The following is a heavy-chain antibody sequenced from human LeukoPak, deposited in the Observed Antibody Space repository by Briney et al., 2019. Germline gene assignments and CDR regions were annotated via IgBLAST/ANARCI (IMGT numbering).Heavy chain of an antibody. D-gene: IGHD6-19*01. V-gene: IGHV3-49*03. CDR1: GSTFGDYA. CDR3: TGYSSGWYLPDYYYYYGMDV. Sequence: GGSLRLSCTASGSTFGDYAMSWFRQAPGKGLEWVGFIRSKAYGGTTEYAASVKGRFTISRDDSKSIAYLQMNSLKTEDTAVYYCTGYSSGWYLPDYYYYYGMDVWGQGTTVTVSS. CDR2: IRSKAYGGTT. J-gene: IGHJ6*02.